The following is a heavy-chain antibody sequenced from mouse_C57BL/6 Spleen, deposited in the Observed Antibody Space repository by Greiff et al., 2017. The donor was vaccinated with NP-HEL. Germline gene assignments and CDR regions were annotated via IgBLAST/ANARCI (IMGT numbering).Heavy chain of an antibody. CDR2: IYPRDGST. D-gene: IGHD4-1*01. J-gene: IGHJ2*01. Sequence: VKLVESDAELVKPGASVKISCKVSGYTFTDHTIHWMKQRPEQGLEWIGYIYPRDGSTKYNEKFKGKATLTADKSSSTAYMQLNSLTAEDSAVYFCARGGLGHYYFDYWGQGTTLTVSS. V-gene: IGHV1-78*01. CDR1: GYTFTDHT. CDR3: ARGGLGHYYFDY.